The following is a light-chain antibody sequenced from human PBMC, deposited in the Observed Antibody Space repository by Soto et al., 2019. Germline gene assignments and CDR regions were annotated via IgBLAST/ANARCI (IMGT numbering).Light chain of an antibody. CDR1: SSKIGAGYD. V-gene: IGLV1-40*01. Sequence: QAVVTQPPSVSGAPGQRVTISCTGSSSKIGAGYDVHWYQHLPGRAPKLLIYGNTNRPSGVPDRFSGSKSGTSASLAITGLQAEDEADYYCRSFDSSLSVVFGGGTKLTVL. CDR3: RSFDSSLSVV. CDR2: GNT. J-gene: IGLJ2*01.